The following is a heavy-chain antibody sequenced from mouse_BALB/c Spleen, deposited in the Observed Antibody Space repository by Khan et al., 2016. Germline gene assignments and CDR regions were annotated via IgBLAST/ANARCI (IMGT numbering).Heavy chain of an antibody. D-gene: IGHD2-4*01. Sequence: EVKLLESGPGLVKPSQSLSLTCTVTGYSITSDYAWNWIRQFPGNKLEWMGYISYSDSTNYNPSLKSRISITRDTSKNQFFLQLNSETTEDTATYYCASGNITTFDYWGRGTTLTVSS. CDR1: GYSITSDYA. V-gene: IGHV3-2*02. CDR2: ISYSDST. J-gene: IGHJ2*01. CDR3: ASGNITTFDY.